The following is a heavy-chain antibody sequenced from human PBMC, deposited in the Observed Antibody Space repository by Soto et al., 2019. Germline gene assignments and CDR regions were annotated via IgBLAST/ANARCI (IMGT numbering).Heavy chain of an antibody. CDR1: GFTFSRSW. V-gene: IGHV3-7*01. CDR3: ANLNDYARSLGI. D-gene: IGHD4-17*01. J-gene: IGHJ3*02. Sequence: EVQLVESGGGLVQPGGSLRLSCAASGFTFSRSWMNWVRQAPGKGLEWVANIKEDGSETDYVDSVKGRFTISRDNAKNSLSLQMNSLRAEDRVVFYCANLNDYARSLGIGGQGTMVTVTS. CDR2: IKEDGSET.